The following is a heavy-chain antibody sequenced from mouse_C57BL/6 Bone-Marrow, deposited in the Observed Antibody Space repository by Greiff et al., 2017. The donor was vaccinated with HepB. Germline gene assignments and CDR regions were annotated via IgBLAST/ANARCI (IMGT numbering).Heavy chain of an antibody. D-gene: IGHD1-1*01. J-gene: IGHJ4*01. CDR1: GYSITSGYY. CDR2: ISYDGSN. CDR3: ARDYGSSYPY. Sequence: EVQLKESGPGLVKPSQSLSLTCSVTGYSITSGYYWNWIRQFPGNKLEWMGYISYDGSNNYNPSLKNRISITRDTSKNQFFLKLNSVTTEDTATYYCARDYGSSYPYWGQGTSVTVSS. V-gene: IGHV3-6*01.